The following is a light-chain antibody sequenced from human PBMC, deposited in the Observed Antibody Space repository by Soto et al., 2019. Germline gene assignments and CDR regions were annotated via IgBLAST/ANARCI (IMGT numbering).Light chain of an antibody. Sequence: QSALTQPASVSGSPGQSITISCTGSISDIGTYNLVSWLQQHPGKAPKLMIYEASKRHSGVSNRFSGSKSGNTASLTISGLQAEDEADYYCCSYASSNTLVVGGGTKVTVL. CDR1: ISDIGTYNL. J-gene: IGLJ2*01. CDR3: CSYASSNTLV. V-gene: IGLV2-23*01. CDR2: EAS.